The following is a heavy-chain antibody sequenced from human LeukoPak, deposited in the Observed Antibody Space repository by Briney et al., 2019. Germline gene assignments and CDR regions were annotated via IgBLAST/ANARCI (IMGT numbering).Heavy chain of an antibody. V-gene: IGHV3-48*03. CDR1: GFTFSSYE. CDR2: ISSSGRAI. Sequence: GGSLRLSCAGSGFTFSSYEMNWVRQAPGKGLEWVSYISSSGRAIYYADSVKGRFTVSRDNAKNSLSLQMNSLRDDDTALYYCAREGYYGAFDIWGQGTMVTVSS. J-gene: IGHJ3*02. D-gene: IGHD3-10*01. CDR3: AREGYYGAFDI.